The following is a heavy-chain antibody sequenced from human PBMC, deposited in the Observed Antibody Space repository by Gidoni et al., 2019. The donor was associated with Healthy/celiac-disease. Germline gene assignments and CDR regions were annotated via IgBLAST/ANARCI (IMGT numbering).Heavy chain of an antibody. CDR2: IYYSGST. J-gene: IGHJ5*02. V-gene: IGHV4-39*01. D-gene: IGHD6-13*01. CDR3: ARHSAPGNQAAAGTRWFDP. Sequence: QLQLQESGPGLVKPSETLSLTCTVSGGSISSSSYYWGWIRQPPGKGLEWIGSIYYSGSTYYNPSLKSRVTISVDTSKNQFSLKLSSVTAADTAVYYCARHSAPGNQAAAGTRWFDPWGQGTLVTVSS. CDR1: GGSISSSSYY.